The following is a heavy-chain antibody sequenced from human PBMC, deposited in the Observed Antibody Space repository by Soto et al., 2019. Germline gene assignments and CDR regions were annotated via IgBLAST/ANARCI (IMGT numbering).Heavy chain of an antibody. CDR1: GFTFSDHY. CDR3: ARVWGYGDAFDI. V-gene: IGHV3-72*01. J-gene: IGHJ3*02. D-gene: IGHD7-27*01. CDR2: TRNKANSYTT. Sequence: GSLRLSCAASGFTFSDHYMDWVRQAPGKGLEWVGRTRNKANSYTTEYAASVKGRFTISRDDSKNSLYLQMNSLKTEDTAVYYCARVWGYGDAFDIWGQGTMVTVSS.